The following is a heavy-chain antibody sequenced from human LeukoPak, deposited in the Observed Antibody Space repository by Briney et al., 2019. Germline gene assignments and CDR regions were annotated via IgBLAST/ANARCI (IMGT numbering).Heavy chain of an antibody. D-gene: IGHD6-13*01. V-gene: IGHV3-30*01. Sequence: GRSLRLSCAASGFTFSSYAMHWVRQAPGKGLEWVAVISYDGSNKYYADSVKGRFTISRDNSKNTLYLQMNSLRAEDTAVYYCARGQQLVRGYWFDPWGQGTLVIVSS. J-gene: IGHJ5*02. CDR3: ARGQQLVRGYWFDP. CDR2: ISYDGSNK. CDR1: GFTFSSYA.